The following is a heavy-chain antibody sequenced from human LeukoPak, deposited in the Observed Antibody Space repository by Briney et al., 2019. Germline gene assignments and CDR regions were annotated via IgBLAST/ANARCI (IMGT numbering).Heavy chain of an antibody. V-gene: IGHV1-69*04. CDR2: IIPILGIA. D-gene: IGHD2-2*01. J-gene: IGHJ4*02. CDR1: GGTFSSYA. CDR3: AREGYCNNTICDKPFDY. Sequence: GASVKVSCKASGGTFSSYAISWVRQAPGQGLAWMGRIIPILGIANYAQKFQGRVTITADKSTSTAYMELRSLRSDDTAVYYCAREGYCNNTICDKPFDYWGQGTLVTVSS.